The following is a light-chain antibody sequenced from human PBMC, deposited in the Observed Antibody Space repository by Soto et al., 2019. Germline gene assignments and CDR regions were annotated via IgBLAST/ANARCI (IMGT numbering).Light chain of an antibody. Sequence: QSVLTQPASVSGSPGQSITISCTGTSSDVGGYDFVSWYQHHPGKAPRLMLYDVSHRPSGVSDRFSASKSGNTASLTISGLLAADEADYYCSSYTRISTYVFGTGTKLTVL. CDR3: SSYTRISTYV. CDR1: SSDVGGYDF. J-gene: IGLJ1*01. V-gene: IGLV2-14*03. CDR2: DVS.